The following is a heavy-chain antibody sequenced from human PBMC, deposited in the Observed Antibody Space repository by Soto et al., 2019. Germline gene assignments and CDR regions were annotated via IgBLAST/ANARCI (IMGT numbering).Heavy chain of an antibody. J-gene: IGHJ4*02. CDR1: GGSISSYY. CDR2: IYYSGST. D-gene: IGHD3-3*01. CDR3: ARSPLGDSGDFLSGYTSTDYFDS. V-gene: IGHV4-59*01. Sequence: PSETLSLTCTVSGGSISSYYWSWIRQPPGKGLEWIGYIYYSGSTNYNPSLKSRVTISVDTSKNQFSLKLSSVTAADTAVYYCARSPLGDSGDFLSGYTSTDYFDSWGQGTLVTVSS.